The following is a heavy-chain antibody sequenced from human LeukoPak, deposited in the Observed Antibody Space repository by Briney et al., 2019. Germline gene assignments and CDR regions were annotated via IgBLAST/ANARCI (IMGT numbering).Heavy chain of an antibody. CDR1: GDSMSSYH. CDR2: VIYSGRT. D-gene: IGHD2-2*01. CDR3: ATHRVVASAGWFDP. V-gene: IGHV4-59*08. Sequence: PSETLPLTCTVSGDSMSSYHWSWLRQPPGKGLEWIGYVIYSGRTNYNPSLKSRVIISVDKSKNQFSLKVNSVTAADTAVYYCATHRVVASAGWFDPWGQGTLVTVSS. J-gene: IGHJ5*02.